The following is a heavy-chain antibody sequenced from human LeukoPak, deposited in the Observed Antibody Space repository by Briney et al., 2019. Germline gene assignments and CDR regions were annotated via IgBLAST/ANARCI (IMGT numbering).Heavy chain of an antibody. D-gene: IGHD2-2*01. CDR3: ARGALGYCSSTSCFATQFGA. CDR2: ISSNGGST. J-gene: IGHJ5*02. Sequence: GGSLRLSCVASGLTVSSEHMSWVRQAPGKGLEYVSAISSNGGSTYYANSVKGRFTISRDNSKNTLYLQMGSLRAEDMAVYYCARGALGYCSSTSCFATQFGAWGQGTLVTVSS. V-gene: IGHV3-64*01. CDR1: GLTVSSEH.